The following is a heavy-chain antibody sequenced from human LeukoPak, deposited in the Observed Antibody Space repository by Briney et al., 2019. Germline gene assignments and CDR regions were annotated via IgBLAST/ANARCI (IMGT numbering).Heavy chain of an antibody. J-gene: IGHJ4*02. Sequence: GGSLRLSCAASGFTFSSYWMHWVRQAPGKGLEWISYISVCSSPDTIYYADSVKGRFTISRDNAKNSLYLQMNRLRAEDTAVYYCARTKVHYDRGGLYYWGQGALVTVSS. CDR1: GFTFSSYW. V-gene: IGHV3-48*01. CDR3: ARTKVHYDRGGLYY. D-gene: IGHD3-22*01. CDR2: ISVCSSPDTI.